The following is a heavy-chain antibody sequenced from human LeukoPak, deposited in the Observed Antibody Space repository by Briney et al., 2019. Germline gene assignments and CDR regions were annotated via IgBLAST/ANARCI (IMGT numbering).Heavy chain of an antibody. CDR2: IYPADSDT. D-gene: IGHD4-17*01. V-gene: IGHV5-51*01. J-gene: IGHJ4*02. CDR1: GYSFPNYW. Sequence: GESLKISCKGSGYSFPNYWIGWVRQMPGQGLEWMGIIYPADSDTRYSPSFQGQVTFSADKSINTAYLQWTSLKASDTAMYYCARQSGTVTYFDYWGQGTLVTVSS. CDR3: ARQSGTVTYFDY.